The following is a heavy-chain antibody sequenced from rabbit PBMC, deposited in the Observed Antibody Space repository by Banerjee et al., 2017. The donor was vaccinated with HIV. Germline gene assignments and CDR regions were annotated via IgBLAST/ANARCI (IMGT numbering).Heavy chain of an antibody. J-gene: IGHJ4*01. V-gene: IGHV1S45*01. Sequence: QEQLKETGGGLVQPGGSLTLSCKASGFNFSSYGVSWVRQAPGKGLEWIACIHAGSSGITYYASWAKGRFTISKSSSTTVTLQMTSLTAADTATYFCARDPYGGYHGYGYALNLWGPGTLVTVS. D-gene: IGHD6-1*01. CDR3: ARDPYGGYHGYGYALNL. CDR1: GFNFSSYG. CDR2: IHAGSSGIT.